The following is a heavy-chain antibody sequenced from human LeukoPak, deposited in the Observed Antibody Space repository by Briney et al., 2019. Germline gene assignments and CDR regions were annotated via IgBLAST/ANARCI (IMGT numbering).Heavy chain of an antibody. V-gene: IGHV3-7*04. CDR2: INQDGSEK. D-gene: IGHD4-11*01. J-gene: IGHJ6*02. Sequence: PGGSLRLSCAASGFTFSDYWMSWVRQPPGKGLEWVANINQDGSEKFYVDSVKGRFTVSRDNAKNSLYLQMNSLRAEDTAVYYCAKEHSNYHYYYGMDVWGQGTTVTVSS. CDR1: GFTFSDYW. CDR3: AKEHSNYHYYYGMDV.